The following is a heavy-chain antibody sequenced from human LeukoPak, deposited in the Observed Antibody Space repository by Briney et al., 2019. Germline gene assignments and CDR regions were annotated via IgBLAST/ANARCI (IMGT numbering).Heavy chain of an antibody. CDR2: ISGSGGTT. CDR1: GFTFNTYA. Sequence: GASLRLSCAASGFTFNTYAMSWVRQAPGKGLEWVSVISGSGGTTYCADSVKGRFTISRDSSKNTLYLQMNSLRADDTAVYYCAKANWGGDYYFYYGLDVWGQGTTVTVSS. J-gene: IGHJ6*02. CDR3: AKANWGGDYYFYYGLDV. V-gene: IGHV3-23*01. D-gene: IGHD7-27*01.